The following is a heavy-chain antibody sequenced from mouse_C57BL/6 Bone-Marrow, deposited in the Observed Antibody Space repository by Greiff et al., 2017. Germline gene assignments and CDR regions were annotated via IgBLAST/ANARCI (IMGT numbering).Heavy chain of an antibody. CDR3: ARIRYYGSRYFDV. CDR1: GYTFTSYT. D-gene: IGHD1-1*01. Sequence: VKLMESGAELARPGASVKMSCKASGYTFTSYTMHWVKQRPGQGLEWIGYINPSSGYTKYNQKFKDKATLTADKSSSTAYMQLSSLTSEDSAVYYCARIRYYGSRYFDVWGTGTTVTVSS. V-gene: IGHV1-4*01. J-gene: IGHJ1*03. CDR2: INPSSGYT.